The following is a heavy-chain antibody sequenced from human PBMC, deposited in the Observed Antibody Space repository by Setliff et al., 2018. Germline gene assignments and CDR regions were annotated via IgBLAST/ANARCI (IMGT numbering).Heavy chain of an antibody. Sequence: PSETLSLTCTVSDGSLSTYYWSWIRQPPGKGLEFIGYVYYSGTANYSPSLRSRLTISVDTSKNQSSLKLRSVTAADTAIYYCARDASASDGRNAFDIWGQGTMVTVSS. J-gene: IGHJ3*02. D-gene: IGHD1-26*01. V-gene: IGHV4-59*01. CDR3: ARDASASDGRNAFDI. CDR2: VYYSGTA. CDR1: DGSLSTYY.